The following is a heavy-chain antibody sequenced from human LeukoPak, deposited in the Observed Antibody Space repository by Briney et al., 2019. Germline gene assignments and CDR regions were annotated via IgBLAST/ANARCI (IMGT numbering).Heavy chain of an antibody. CDR3: ARQRAASGIRNVDY. CDR1: GGSISSSSYY. Sequence: SETLSLTCTVSGGSISSSSYYWGWIRQPPGKGLEWIGRMYYSGSTYYNPSLKSRVTISVDTSKNQFSLKLSSVTAAGTAVYYCARQRAASGIRNVDYWGQGTLVTVSS. J-gene: IGHJ4*02. CDR2: MYYSGST. V-gene: IGHV4-39*01. D-gene: IGHD6-13*01.